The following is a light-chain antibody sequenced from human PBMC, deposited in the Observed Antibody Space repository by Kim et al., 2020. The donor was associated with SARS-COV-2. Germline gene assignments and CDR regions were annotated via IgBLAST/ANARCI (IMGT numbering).Light chain of an antibody. CDR1: QSVSSSY. Sequence: LAPGERATLSCRASQSVSSSYLAWYQQKPGQAPRLLIYGASSRATGIPDRFSGSGSGTDFTLTISRLEPEDFAVYYCQQYGSSSYTFGQGTKLEIK. CDR3: QQYGSSSYT. J-gene: IGKJ2*01. V-gene: IGKV3-20*01. CDR2: GAS.